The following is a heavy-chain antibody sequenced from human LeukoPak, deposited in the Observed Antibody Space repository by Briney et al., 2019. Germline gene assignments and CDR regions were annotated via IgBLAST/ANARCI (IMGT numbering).Heavy chain of an antibody. D-gene: IGHD3-16*01. CDR3: ARDYYDYVWGSYSYYCGMDD. CDR2: ISSSGSTI. CDR1: GFTFSDYY. Sequence: GGSLRLSCAASGFTFSDYYMSWIRQAPGKGLEWVSNISSSGSTIYYAASEKGRSTISRDNGKNSLYLEMNSLRAEDTAVYYCARDYYDYVWGSYSYYCGMDDWGQGAAVTVSS. V-gene: IGHV3-11*01. J-gene: IGHJ6*02.